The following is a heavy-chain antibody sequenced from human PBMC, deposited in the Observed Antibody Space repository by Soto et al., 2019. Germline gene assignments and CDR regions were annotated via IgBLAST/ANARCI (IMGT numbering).Heavy chain of an antibody. V-gene: IGHV4-34*01. D-gene: IGHD6-19*01. J-gene: IGHJ6*02. CDR2: INHSGST. CDR3: ARGLYSSGWYRNYYGMDV. CDR1: GGSFRGYY. Sequence: SETLSLTCAVYGGSFRGYYWSWIRQPPGKGLEWIGEINHSGSTNYNPSLKSRVTISVDTSKNQFSLKLSSVTAADTAVYYCARGLYSSGWYRNYYGMDVWGQGTTVTVSS.